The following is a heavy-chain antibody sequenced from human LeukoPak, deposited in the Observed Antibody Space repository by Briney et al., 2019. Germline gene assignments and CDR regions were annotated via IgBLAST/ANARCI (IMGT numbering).Heavy chain of an antibody. V-gene: IGHV3-23*01. Sequence: PGGSLRLSCAASGFTFSSYAMSWVRQAPGKGLEWVSAISGSGGSTYYADSVKGRFTISRDSSKNTLYLQMNSLRAEDTAVYYCASQTGTTRALDYWGQGTLVTVSS. CDR1: GFTFSSYA. CDR2: ISGSGGST. CDR3: ASQTGTTRALDY. D-gene: IGHD1-7*01. J-gene: IGHJ4*02.